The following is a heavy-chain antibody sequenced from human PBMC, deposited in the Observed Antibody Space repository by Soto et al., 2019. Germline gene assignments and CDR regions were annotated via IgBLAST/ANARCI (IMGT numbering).Heavy chain of an antibody. CDR3: ARGRYGDY. J-gene: IGHJ4*02. Sequence: QAHLVQSGPEVKKPGASVKVSCKGSGYIFTSYGIAWVRQAPGQGLEWMGWISAHNGNTEYAQKFQGRVTVTRDTSTSTAYLELRSLRSDDTALYYWARGRYGDYWGQGALDTVSS. D-gene: IGHD4-17*01. V-gene: IGHV1-18*01. CDR1: GYIFTSYG. CDR2: ISAHNGNT.